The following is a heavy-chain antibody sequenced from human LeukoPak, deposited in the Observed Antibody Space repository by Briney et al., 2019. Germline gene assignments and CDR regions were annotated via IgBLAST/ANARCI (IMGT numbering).Heavy chain of an antibody. Sequence: PSETLSLTCTVSGGSISSYYWSWIRQPPGKGLEWIGYIYYNGSTNYNPSLKSRVTISVDTSKNQFSLMLCSVTAADTAVYYCARGFVGVPYYFDYWGQGTLVTVSS. V-gene: IGHV4-59*01. D-gene: IGHD3-16*01. CDR2: IYYNGST. CDR1: GGSISSYY. CDR3: ARGFVGVPYYFDY. J-gene: IGHJ4*02.